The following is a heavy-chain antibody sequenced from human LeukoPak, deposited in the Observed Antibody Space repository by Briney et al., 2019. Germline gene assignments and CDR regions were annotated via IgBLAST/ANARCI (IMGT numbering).Heavy chain of an antibody. CDR3: ARVEVLYSSSWITTDY. CDR2: IYYSGST. V-gene: IGHV4-59*08. CDR1: GGSISSYY. J-gene: IGHJ4*02. D-gene: IGHD6-13*01. Sequence: SETLSLTCTVSGGSISSYYWSWIRQPPGKGLEWIGYIYYSGSTNYNPSLKSRVTISVDTSKNQFSLKLSSVTAADTAVYYCARVEVLYSSSWITTDYWGQGTLVTVSS.